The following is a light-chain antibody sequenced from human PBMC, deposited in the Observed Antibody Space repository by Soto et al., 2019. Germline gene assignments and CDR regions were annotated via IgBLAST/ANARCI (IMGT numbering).Light chain of an antibody. CDR1: QSISSC. CDR2: EAS. J-gene: IGKJ1*01. CDR3: QQCNSYPLT. V-gene: IGKV1-5*03. Sequence: DIQMTQSPSTLSSSVGDRVTISWRASQSISSCLAWYQQKPGKAPKLLIYEASSLDSGVPSRFSGSGSGTEFTLTISSLQPDDFATYYCQQCNSYPLTFGQGTKVDIK.